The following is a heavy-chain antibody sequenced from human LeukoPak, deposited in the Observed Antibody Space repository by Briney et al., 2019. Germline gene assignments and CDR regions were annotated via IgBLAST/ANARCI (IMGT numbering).Heavy chain of an antibody. J-gene: IGHJ6*02. CDR3: ARVSDYQYFYHMDV. CDR2: IYYRGST. Sequence: SETLSLTCSVSGGSISGYYWSWIRQPPGRGLEWIGYIYYRGSTNYNPSLKSRVTISVDTSKNQFSLRLTSVTVADTAVYYCARVSDYQYFYHMDVWGQGTTVTVSS. V-gene: IGHV4-59*01. CDR1: GGSISGYY.